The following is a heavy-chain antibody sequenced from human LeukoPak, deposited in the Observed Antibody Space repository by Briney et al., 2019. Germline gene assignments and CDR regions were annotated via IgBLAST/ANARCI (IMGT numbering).Heavy chain of an antibody. D-gene: IGHD3-3*01. CDR1: GGSISSNNW. CDR3: ARGFFRYYDFWSGYNYYYMDV. J-gene: IGHJ6*03. Sequence: SETLSLTCAVSGGSISSNNWWSWVRQPPGKGLEWIGEFYHSGSTNYNPSLKSRVTISVDTSKNQFSLKLSSVTAADTAVYYCARGFFRYYDFWSGYNYYYMDVWGKGTTVTVSS. V-gene: IGHV4-4*02. CDR2: FYHSGST.